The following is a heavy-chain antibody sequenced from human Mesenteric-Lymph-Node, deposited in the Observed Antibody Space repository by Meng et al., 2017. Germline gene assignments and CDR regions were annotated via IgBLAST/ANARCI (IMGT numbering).Heavy chain of an antibody. D-gene: IGHD3-10*01. V-gene: IGHV4-34*10. CDR3: LRGSGGSV. CDR2: IPHRGSS. J-gene: IGHJ1*01. Sequence: HLQESGAGLGKPSQTLSLSCAVSGGSLNGDYWSWIRQPPGKGLEWIGEIPHRGSSAYNPSLKSRVSMSIDKSKNQFSLKLTSVTAADTAVYHCLRGSGGSVWGQGTLVTVSS. CDR1: GGSLNGDY.